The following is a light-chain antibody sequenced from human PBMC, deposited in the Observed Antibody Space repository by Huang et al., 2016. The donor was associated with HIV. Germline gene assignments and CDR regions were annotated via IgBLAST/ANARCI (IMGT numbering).Light chain of an antibody. CDR2: GAS. V-gene: IGKV3-15*01. Sequence: EIVMTQSPATLSVSPGERATLSCRASQSVSSNLAWYQQNPGQAPRLLIYGASTRATGIPARFSGSGSVTEFTLTISSLQSEDFAVYYCQQYNNWPKVFTFGPGTKVDIK. CDR1: QSVSSN. J-gene: IGKJ3*01. CDR3: QQYNNWPKVFT.